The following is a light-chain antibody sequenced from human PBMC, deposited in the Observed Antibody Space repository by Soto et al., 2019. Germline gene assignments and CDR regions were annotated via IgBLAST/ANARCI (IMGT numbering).Light chain of an antibody. CDR1: QSVSNNY. Sequence: IVLTQSPGTLSLSPGERATLSCRASQSVSNNYLAWYQQKPGQAPRLLIYDASNRATGIPARFSGSGSGTDFTLTISRLEPEDFAVYYCQQYGSSPTFGQGTRWRL. V-gene: IGKV3-20*01. J-gene: IGKJ5*01. CDR2: DAS. CDR3: QQYGSSPT.